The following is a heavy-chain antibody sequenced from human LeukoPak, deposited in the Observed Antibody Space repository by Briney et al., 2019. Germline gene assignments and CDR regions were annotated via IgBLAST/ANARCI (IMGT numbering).Heavy chain of an antibody. CDR1: GGSISSYY. CDR3: ARLRVLTTVTTVYFDY. J-gene: IGHJ4*02. CDR2: IYYSGST. D-gene: IGHD4-17*01. Sequence: SETLSLTCTVSGGSISSYYWTWIRQPPGKGLEWIGSIYYSGSTYYNPSLKSRVTISVDTSKNQFSLKLSSVTAADTAVYYCARLRVLTTVTTVYFDYWGQGTLVTVSS. V-gene: IGHV4-39*01.